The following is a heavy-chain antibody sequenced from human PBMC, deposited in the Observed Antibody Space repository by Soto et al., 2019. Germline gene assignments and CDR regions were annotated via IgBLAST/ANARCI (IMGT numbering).Heavy chain of an antibody. D-gene: IGHD4-4*01. CDR3: ARERGGSNYFHYYMDV. V-gene: IGHV1-18*01. CDR1: GYTFTTYG. J-gene: IGHJ6*03. CDR2: ISPYNANT. Sequence: QVQLVQSGAEVKKPGASVKVSCKASGYTFTTYGISWVRQAPGQGLEWMGWISPYNANTNYAQKLQGRVTLTTATSTSTAYMELRSLRSDDTAVYYCARERGGSNYFHYYMDVWGKGTTVTVSS.